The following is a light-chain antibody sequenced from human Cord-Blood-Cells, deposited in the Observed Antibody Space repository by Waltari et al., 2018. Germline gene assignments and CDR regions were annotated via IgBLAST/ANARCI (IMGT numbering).Light chain of an antibody. CDR1: PSVLYSSNNKNY. Sequence: AMTHPPHSLAVSLCERATTNSTPSPSVLYSSNNKNYLAWYQQKPGQPPKLLIYWASTRESGVPDRFSGSGSGTDFTLTISSLQAEDVAVYYCQQYYSTPITFGQGTRLEIK. V-gene: IGKV4-1*01. CDR3: QQYYSTPIT. J-gene: IGKJ5*01. CDR2: WAS.